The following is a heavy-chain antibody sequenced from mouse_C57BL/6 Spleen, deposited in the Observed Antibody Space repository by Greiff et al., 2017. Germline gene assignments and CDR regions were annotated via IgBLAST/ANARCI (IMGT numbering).Heavy chain of an antibody. CDR1: GYAFSSYW. CDR3: ARQLTGTNGYFDY. CDR2: IYPGDGDT. Sequence: QVQLQQSGAELVKPGASVKISCKASGYAFSSYWMNWVKQRPGKGLEWIGQIYPGDGDTNYNGKFKGKATLTADKSYSTAYMQLSSLTSEDSAVYFCARQLTGTNGYFDYWGQGTTLTVSS. D-gene: IGHD4-1*01. V-gene: IGHV1-80*01. J-gene: IGHJ2*01.